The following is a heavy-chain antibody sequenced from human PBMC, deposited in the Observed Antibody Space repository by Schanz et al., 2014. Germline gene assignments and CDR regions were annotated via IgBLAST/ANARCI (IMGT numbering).Heavy chain of an antibody. CDR2: RDSSGST. Sequence: QLQLQESGPGLVKPSETLSLTCTVSGASISSHYWSWVRQAPGEGLEWIGHRDSSGSTKYNPSLKSRVTISIDTSKNQISLRLRSVTEADTAVYYCARDGLGADYWGQGTLVTVSA. CDR1: GASISSHY. V-gene: IGHV4-59*11. J-gene: IGHJ4*02. CDR3: ARDGLGADY.